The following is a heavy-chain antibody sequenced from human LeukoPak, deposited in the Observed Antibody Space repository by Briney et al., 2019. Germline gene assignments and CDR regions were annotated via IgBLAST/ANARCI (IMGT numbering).Heavy chain of an antibody. V-gene: IGHV3-21*01. CDR3: AKKGSPGVGATAYYFDR. J-gene: IGHJ4*02. D-gene: IGHD1-26*01. CDR1: GFTFSSYA. Sequence: GGSLRLSCAASGFTFSSYAVSWVRQAPGKGLEWVSSISSSSSYIYYADSVKGRFTISRDNAKSSLYLQMNSLRAEDTAVYYCAKKGSPGVGATAYYFDRWGQGTLVTVSS. CDR2: ISSSSSYI.